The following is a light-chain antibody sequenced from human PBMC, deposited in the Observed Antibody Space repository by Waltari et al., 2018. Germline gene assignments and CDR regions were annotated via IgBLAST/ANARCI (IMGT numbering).Light chain of an antibody. Sequence: IVMTQSPATLSVSPGERVTLSFRASQSVTNKLAWYQQKPGQAPRLLSYDASTRSTGIPTSFSGSGSGTEFTITISSLQSEDFAVYYCQQYSDWPLTFGGGTKVEIK. CDR1: QSVTNK. CDR3: QQYSDWPLT. V-gene: IGKV3-15*01. J-gene: IGKJ4*01. CDR2: DAS.